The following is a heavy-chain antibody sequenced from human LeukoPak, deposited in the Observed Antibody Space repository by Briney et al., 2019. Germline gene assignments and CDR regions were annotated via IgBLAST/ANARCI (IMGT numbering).Heavy chain of an antibody. V-gene: IGHV3-7*01. J-gene: IGHJ4*02. CDR3: ARGPSRYYFDY. D-gene: IGHD2-2*01. CDR1: GFTFSNYW. Sequence: AGGSLRLSCEGSGFTFSNYWMGWVRQAPGKGLQWVANIKTDGSEKYYVDSVKGRFTISRDNAKNSLYLQMNSLRAEDTAVYYCARGPSRYYFDYWGQGTLVTVSS. CDR2: IKTDGSEK.